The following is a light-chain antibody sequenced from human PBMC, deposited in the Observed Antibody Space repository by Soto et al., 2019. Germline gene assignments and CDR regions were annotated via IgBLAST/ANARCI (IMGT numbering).Light chain of an antibody. CDR2: AAS. Sequence: DIQMTQSPSSLSASVGDRVTITCRASQSISSYLNWYQQKPGQAPKLLIYAASSLQSGVPSSFSGSRSGTDFTLPINSLQPEDFATYYCQQSYSTPFTFGPGTKMDIK. CDR1: QSISSY. J-gene: IGKJ3*01. CDR3: QQSYSTPFT. V-gene: IGKV1-39*01.